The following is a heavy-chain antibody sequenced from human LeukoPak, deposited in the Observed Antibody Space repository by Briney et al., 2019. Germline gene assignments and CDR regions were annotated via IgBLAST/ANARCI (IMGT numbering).Heavy chain of an antibody. CDR3: AREVIGELLGMDY. CDR2: ISSSGSTI. V-gene: IGHV3-48*03. CDR1: GFTFSSYE. Sequence: GGSLRLSCAASGFTFSSYEMNWVRQAPGKGLEWVSYISSSGSTIYYADSVKGRFTISRDNAKNSLYLQMNSLRAEDTAVYYCAREVIGELLGMDYWGQGTLVTVSS. D-gene: IGHD1-26*01. J-gene: IGHJ4*02.